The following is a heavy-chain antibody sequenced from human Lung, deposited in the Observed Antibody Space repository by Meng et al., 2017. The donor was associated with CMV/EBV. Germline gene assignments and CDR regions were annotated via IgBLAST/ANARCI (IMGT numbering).Heavy chain of an antibody. Sequence: ASXXVSXKASGYTLTNYYIHWVRQAPGQGLEWMGIINPSDNTTIYAQKFQGRVTMTRDTSTSTVYMELRSLRSDDTAVYYCARGIVYDFWSGTQGWFEPWXQGTXVNGAS. CDR2: INPSDNTT. CDR3: ARGIVYDFWSGTQGWFEP. CDR1: GYTLTNYY. V-gene: IGHV1-46*01. D-gene: IGHD3-3*01. J-gene: IGHJ5*02.